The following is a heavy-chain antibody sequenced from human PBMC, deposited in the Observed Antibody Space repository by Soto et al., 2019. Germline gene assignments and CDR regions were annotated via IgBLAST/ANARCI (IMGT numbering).Heavy chain of an antibody. V-gene: IGHV3-23*01. CDR1: GFTFSSYA. Sequence: PGGSLRLSCAASGFTFSSYAMSWVRQAPGKGLEWVSAISGSGGSTYYADSVKGRFTIPRDNSKNTLYLQMNSLRAEDTAVYYCAKARAQYYDFWSGYPVDYWGQGTLVTVSS. J-gene: IGHJ4*02. CDR2: ISGSGGST. CDR3: AKARAQYYDFWSGYPVDY. D-gene: IGHD3-3*01.